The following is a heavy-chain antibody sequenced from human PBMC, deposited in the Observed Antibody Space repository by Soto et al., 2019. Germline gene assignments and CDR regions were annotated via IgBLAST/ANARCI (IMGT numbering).Heavy chain of an antibody. V-gene: IGHV3-30*03. D-gene: IGHD5-12*01. CDR2: ISYDGSNK. CDR1: GFTFSSYG. Sequence: QVQLVESGGGVVQPGRSLRLSCAASGFTFSSYGMHWVRQAPGKGLEWVAVISYDGSNKYYADSVKGRFTISRDNSKNTLYLQMNSLRAEDTAVYYCILRGAFDIWGQGTMVTVSS. CDR3: ILRGAFDI. J-gene: IGHJ3*02.